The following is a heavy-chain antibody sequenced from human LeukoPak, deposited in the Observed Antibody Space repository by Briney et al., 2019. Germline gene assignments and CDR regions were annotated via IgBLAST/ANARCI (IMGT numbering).Heavy chain of an antibody. Sequence: PGGSLRLSCAASGFTVSSNYMSWVRQAPGKGLEWVSAISGSGGSTYYADSVKGRFTTSRDNSKNTLYLQMNSLRVEDTAIYYCTRGMLRQPPDYWGQGMLVTVSS. CDR1: GFTVSSNY. CDR2: ISGSGGST. CDR3: TRGMLRQPPDY. D-gene: IGHD3-10*02. V-gene: IGHV3-23*01. J-gene: IGHJ4*02.